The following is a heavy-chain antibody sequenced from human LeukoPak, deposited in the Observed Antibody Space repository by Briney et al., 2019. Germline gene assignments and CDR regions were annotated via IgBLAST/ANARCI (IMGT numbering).Heavy chain of an antibody. Sequence: GGSLRLSCAASGIIITSYWMSWVRRTPGKGLEWVANIKQDGSEKNYVDSAKGRFTIFRDNARNSLYLQMNSLRAEDTAVYYCASHSYGYNHWGQGTLVIVSS. V-gene: IGHV3-7*01. CDR1: GIIITSYW. CDR3: ASHSYGYNH. D-gene: IGHD3-16*01. J-gene: IGHJ5*02. CDR2: IKQDGSEK.